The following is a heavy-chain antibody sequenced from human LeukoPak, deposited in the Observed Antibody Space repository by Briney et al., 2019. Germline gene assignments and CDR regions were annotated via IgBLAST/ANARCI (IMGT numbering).Heavy chain of an antibody. CDR2: IDSFGSSA. CDR1: GFTFSSYW. J-gene: IGHJ3*02. D-gene: IGHD1-26*01. V-gene: IGHV3-74*03. CDR3: ASSTYSGSHRDAFDI. Sequence: GGSLRLSCAASGFTFSSYWMHWVRQAPGKGLVWVSRIDSFGSSAAYADSVKGRFTISRDNAKNTLYLQMNSLRDEDAAVYYCASSTYSGSHRDAFDIWGQGTMVTVSS.